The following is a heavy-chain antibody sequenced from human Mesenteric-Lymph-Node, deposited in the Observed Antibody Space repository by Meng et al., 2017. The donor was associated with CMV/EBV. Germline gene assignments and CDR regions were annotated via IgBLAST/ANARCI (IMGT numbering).Heavy chain of an antibody. D-gene: IGHD3-10*01. CDR3: ARGRVEFPQYYHGLDV. CDR2: ISSSGSTI. V-gene: IGHV3-11*01. CDR1: GFTFSDYY. Sequence: GESLKISCAASGFTFSDYYMSWIRQAPGKGLEWVSYISSSGSTIYYADSVKGRFTISRDNAKNSLYLQMNSLRAEDTAVYYCARGRVEFPQYYHGLDVWGQGTTVTVSS. J-gene: IGHJ6*02.